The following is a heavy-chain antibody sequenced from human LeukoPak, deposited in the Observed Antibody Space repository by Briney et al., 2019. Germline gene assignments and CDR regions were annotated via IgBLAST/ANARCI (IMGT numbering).Heavy chain of an antibody. D-gene: IGHD2-15*01. CDR3: AKGTLSAAGFNDY. Sequence: GGSLRLSCAASGFTVSSNYMSWVRQAPGKGLEWVSVIYSGGSTYYADSVKGRFTISRDNSKNTLYLQMNSLRAEDTAVYYCAKGTLSAAGFNDYWGQGTLVTVSS. J-gene: IGHJ4*02. V-gene: IGHV3-53*01. CDR2: IYSGGST. CDR1: GFTVSSNY.